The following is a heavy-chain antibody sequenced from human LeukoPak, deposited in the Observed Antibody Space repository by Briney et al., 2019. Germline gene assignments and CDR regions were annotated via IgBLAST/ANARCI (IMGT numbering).Heavy chain of an antibody. CDR1: GFTFRNCA. Sequence: TGGSLRLSCAASGFTFRNCAMSWVRQAPGKGLEWVSGISGTGYNTYYADSVKGRFTISRDNSKNTLYLQMNSLGAEDTAVYYCAKHGSGSLFYFDYCGQRTLVTVSS. CDR3: AKHGSGSLFYFDY. CDR2: ISGTGYNT. D-gene: IGHD3-10*01. V-gene: IGHV3-23*01. J-gene: IGHJ4*02.